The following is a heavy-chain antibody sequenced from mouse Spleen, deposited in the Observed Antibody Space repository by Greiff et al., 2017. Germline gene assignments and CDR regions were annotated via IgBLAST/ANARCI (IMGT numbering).Heavy chain of an antibody. CDR3: AREDSNCAMGY. V-gene: IGHV5-9-3*01. CDR2: ISSGGGNT. CDR1: GFTFSSYA. D-gene: IGHD2-5*01. Sequence: EVQVVESGGGLVKPGGSLKLSCAASGFTFSSYAMSWVRQTPEKRLEWVAYISSGGGNTYYPDSVKGRFPISRDNAKNTLYLQMSSLSSEDTALYYCAREDSNCAMGYWGQGASVTGSS. J-gene: IGHJ4*01.